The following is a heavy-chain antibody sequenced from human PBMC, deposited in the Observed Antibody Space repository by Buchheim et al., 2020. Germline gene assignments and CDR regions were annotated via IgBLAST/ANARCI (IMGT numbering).Heavy chain of an antibody. CDR2: IYYSGST. Sequence: QLQLQESGPGLVKPSETLSLTCTVSGGSISSSSYYWGWIRQPPGKGLEWIGSIYYSGSTYYNPSLKSQVTISVDTYKNQFSLKLSSVTAADTAVYYCARDYLDYGGPGDWFDPWGQGTL. J-gene: IGHJ5*02. V-gene: IGHV4-39*07. CDR3: ARDYLDYGGPGDWFDP. D-gene: IGHD4-23*01. CDR1: GGSISSSSYY.